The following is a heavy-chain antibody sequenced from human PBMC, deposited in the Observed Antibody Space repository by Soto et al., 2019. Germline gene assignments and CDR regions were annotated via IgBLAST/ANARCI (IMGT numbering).Heavy chain of an antibody. CDR1: GFIFTSYA. CDR2: ISDSGETT. CDR3: AKQSISAPRNGFFHY. V-gene: IGHV3-23*01. D-gene: IGHD6-6*01. Sequence: HPGGSLRLSCAASGFIFTSYAMGWVRQAPGKGLEWVSAISDSGETTYYAGSVKGRFTISRDNSKNTVYLQMNSLRAEDTALYYCAKQSISAPRNGFFHYWGQGTLVTVYS. J-gene: IGHJ4*02.